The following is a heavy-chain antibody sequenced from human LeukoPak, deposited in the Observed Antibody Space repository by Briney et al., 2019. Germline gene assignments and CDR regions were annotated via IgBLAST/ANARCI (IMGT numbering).Heavy chain of an antibody. V-gene: IGHV4-59*12. CDR2: IYYSGSI. Sequence: PSETLSLTCTVSGGSISSYYWSWIRQPPGKGLEWIGYIYYSGSINYNPSLKSRVTISVDTSKNQFSLKLSSVTAADTAVYYCARVRCSSTSCYRWSAIDYWGQGTLVTVSS. D-gene: IGHD2-2*01. CDR3: ARVRCSSTSCYRWSAIDY. CDR1: GGSISSYY. J-gene: IGHJ4*02.